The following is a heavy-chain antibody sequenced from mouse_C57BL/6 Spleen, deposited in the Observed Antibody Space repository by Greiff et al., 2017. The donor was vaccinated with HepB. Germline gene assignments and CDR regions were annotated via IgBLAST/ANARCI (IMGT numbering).Heavy chain of an antibody. CDR3: VRHWGDGYSLGYFDV. V-gene: IGHV10-1*01. J-gene: IGHJ1*03. CDR1: GFSFNTYA. D-gene: IGHD2-3*01. CDR2: IRSKSNNYAT. Sequence: EVQLVESGGGLVQPKGSLKLSCAASGFSFNTYAMNWVRQAPGKGLEWVARIRSKSNNYATYYADSVKDRFTISRDDSESMLYLQMNNLKTEDTAMYYCVRHWGDGYSLGYFDVWGTGTTVTVSS.